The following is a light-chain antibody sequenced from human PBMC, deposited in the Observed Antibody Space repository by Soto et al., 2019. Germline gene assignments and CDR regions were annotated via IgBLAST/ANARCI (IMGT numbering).Light chain of an antibody. CDR3: TSYGGSNTVV. Sequence: QSVLTQPPSASGSPGQSVTISCTGSSSDVGGYNYVSWYQQHPGKAPKLMIYEVSKRPSGVPDRLSGSKSGNTASLTVSGLQAQDEADYYCTSYGGSNTVVFGGGTKLTVL. V-gene: IGLV2-8*01. J-gene: IGLJ2*01. CDR2: EVS. CDR1: SSDVGGYNY.